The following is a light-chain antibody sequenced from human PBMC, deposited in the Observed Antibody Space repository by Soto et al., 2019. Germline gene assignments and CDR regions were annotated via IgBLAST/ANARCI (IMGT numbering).Light chain of an antibody. CDR3: QQRTDRPPWT. V-gene: IGKV3-11*01. CDR2: DAS. J-gene: IGKJ1*01. CDR1: QSIGLA. Sequence: EIVLTQSPATLSLSPGERATLSCRASQSIGLAIAWYQHEPGQIPRLLIFDASQRATGIPARFRGSGSGTDFTLSISSLEPEDFAVYYCQQRTDRPPWTFGQGTKVDIK.